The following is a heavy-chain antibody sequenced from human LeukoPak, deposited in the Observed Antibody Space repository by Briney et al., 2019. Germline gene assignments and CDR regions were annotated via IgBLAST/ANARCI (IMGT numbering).Heavy chain of an antibody. D-gene: IGHD3-22*01. J-gene: IGHJ4*02. CDR1: GFTFHNYA. CDR2: ISSSGDIT. CDR3: AKDRPNYHESNGHYYRRNGDY. Sequence: GGSLRLSCAASGFTFHNYAMSWVRQAPGKGLEWVSAISSSGDITFHADSVKGRFTISRDNSRYTLYLQMNSLRAEDAAMYYCAKDRPNYHESNGHYYRRNGDYWGQGTLVTVSS. V-gene: IGHV3-23*01.